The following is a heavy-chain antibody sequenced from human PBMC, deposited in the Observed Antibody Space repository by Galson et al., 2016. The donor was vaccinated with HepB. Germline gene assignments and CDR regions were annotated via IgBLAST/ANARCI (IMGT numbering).Heavy chain of an antibody. J-gene: IGHJ4*02. Sequence: SLRLSCAASGFTFSSYGMHWVRQAPGKGLEWVAFISYDGSNKKYADSVKGRFTISRDNSKKTPYLQMDSLRAEETAVYYCAKDGRIYCSSASCHDHFHYWGQGTPVTVSS. CDR2: ISYDGSNK. CDR3: AKDGRIYCSSASCHDHFHY. D-gene: IGHD2-2*01. V-gene: IGHV3-30*18. CDR1: GFTFSSYG.